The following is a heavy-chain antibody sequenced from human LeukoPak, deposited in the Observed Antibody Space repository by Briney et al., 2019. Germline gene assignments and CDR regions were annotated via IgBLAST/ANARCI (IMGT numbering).Heavy chain of an antibody. CDR3: ALIEGDDFLDN. CDR2: ISAYTGNT. Sequence: ASVKVSCKSSVNIFPKFGVNWVRRAPGRGLEWMGWISAYTGNTFYATRVQDRVTMTTDTSMNTAYMELRSLRSDDTAFYYCALIEGDDFLDNWGQGTLVTVSS. V-gene: IGHV1-18*01. J-gene: IGHJ4*02. D-gene: IGHD2-21*02. CDR1: VNIFPKFG.